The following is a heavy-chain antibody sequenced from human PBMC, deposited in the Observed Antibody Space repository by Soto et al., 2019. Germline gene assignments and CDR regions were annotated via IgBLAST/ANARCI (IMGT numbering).Heavy chain of an antibody. CDR1: GFTFTTYA. J-gene: IGHJ4*02. D-gene: IGHD1-26*01. V-gene: IGHV3-23*01. CDR3: AKGFIVAATTPEFDY. CDR2: VTDSGGKT. Sequence: EVQLLESGGGLVQPGGSLRLSCAASGFTFTTYAMSWVRQAPGKGLEWVSGVTDSGGKTYYADSVKGRFTISRDNSKNTPYLQMNSLRAEDTAVYYCAKGFIVAATTPEFDYWGQGTLVTVSS.